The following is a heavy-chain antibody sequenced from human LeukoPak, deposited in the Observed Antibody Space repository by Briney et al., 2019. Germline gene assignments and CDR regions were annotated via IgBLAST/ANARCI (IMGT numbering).Heavy chain of an antibody. D-gene: IGHD4-17*01. Sequence: SGTLSLTCAVSGDSISSTHWWNWVRQPPGKGLEWIGEIYHSGSTHYNPSLKSRVTISVDKSKNQFSLRLTSVTAADTAVYYCARDSSYGDTIDYWGQGTLVTVSS. CDR3: ARDSSYGDTIDY. V-gene: IGHV4-4*02. CDR2: IYHSGST. J-gene: IGHJ4*02. CDR1: GDSISSTHW.